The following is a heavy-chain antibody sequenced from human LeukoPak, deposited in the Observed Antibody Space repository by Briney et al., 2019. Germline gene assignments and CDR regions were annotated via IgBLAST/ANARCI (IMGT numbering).Heavy chain of an antibody. CDR2: ISGSGGST. J-gene: IGHJ4*02. Sequence: GGSLRLSCAVSGFTLSDHYMDWVRQAPGKGLEWVSAISGSGGSTYYADSVKGRFTISRDNAKNSLCLQMNSLRAEDTAVYYCAREAGSSWTDFDYWGQGTLVTVSS. CDR3: AREAGSSWTDFDY. D-gene: IGHD6-13*01. CDR1: GFTLSDHY. V-gene: IGHV3-11*04.